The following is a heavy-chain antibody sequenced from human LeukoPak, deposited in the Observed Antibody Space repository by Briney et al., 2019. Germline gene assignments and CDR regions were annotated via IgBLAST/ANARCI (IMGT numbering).Heavy chain of an antibody. D-gene: IGHD3-22*01. V-gene: IGHV4-59*08. CDR2: IYYSGST. CDR3: ARRRYTSGYLDY. J-gene: IGHJ4*02. Sequence: PSETLSLTCTVSGDSISGFYWSWIRQPPGKGPEWIGYIYYSGSTNYNPSLKSRVTMSIDTSKSQFSLKLTSVTAADTAVYYCARRRYTSGYLDYWGQGTLVTVSS. CDR1: GDSISGFY.